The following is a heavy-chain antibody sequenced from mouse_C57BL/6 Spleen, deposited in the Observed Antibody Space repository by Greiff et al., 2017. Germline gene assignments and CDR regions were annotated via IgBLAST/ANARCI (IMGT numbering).Heavy chain of an antibody. CDR3: ASGYYVGYYFDY. CDR2: INPSTGGT. Sequence: EVQRVESGPELVKPGASVKISCKASGYSFTGYYMNWVKQSPEKSLEWIGEINPSTGGTTYNQKFKAKATLTVDKSSSTAYMQLKSLTSEDSAVYYCASGYYVGYYFDYWGQGTTLTVSS. V-gene: IGHV1-42*01. CDR1: GYSFTGYY. J-gene: IGHJ2*01. D-gene: IGHD2-3*01.